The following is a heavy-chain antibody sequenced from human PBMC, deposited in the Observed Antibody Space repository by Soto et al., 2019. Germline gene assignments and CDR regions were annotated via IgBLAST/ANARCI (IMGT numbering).Heavy chain of an antibody. J-gene: IGHJ6*02. CDR2: ISSSGDRI. D-gene: IGHD5-18*01. CDR1: GFTFSSYP. CDR3: AKVKIQLWLGGMDV. V-gene: IGHV3-23*01. Sequence: EVQLLESGGGLVQPGGSLRLSCAASGFTFSSYPMTWARQAPGKGLEWVSGISSSGDRIYYADSVRGRFTISRDNSKNTLYLQMNRLRAEDTALYYCAKVKIQLWLGGMDVWGQGTTVIVSS.